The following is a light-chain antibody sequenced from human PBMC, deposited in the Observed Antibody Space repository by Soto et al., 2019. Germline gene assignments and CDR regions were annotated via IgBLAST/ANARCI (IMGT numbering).Light chain of an antibody. CDR1: SSDVGSYNL. Sequence: QSALTQPASVSGSPGQSITISCTGTSSDVGSYNLVSWYQQHPGKAPKLMIYEGSKRPSGVSNRFSGSKSGNTASLTISGLQAEDEADYYCCSYAGSSTVFGGGTKLTVX. CDR3: CSYAGSSTV. V-gene: IGLV2-23*01. J-gene: IGLJ2*01. CDR2: EGS.